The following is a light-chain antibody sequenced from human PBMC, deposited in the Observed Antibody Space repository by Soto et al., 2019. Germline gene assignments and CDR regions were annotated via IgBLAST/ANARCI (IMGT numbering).Light chain of an antibody. CDR3: CSFAGPYYV. J-gene: IGLJ1*01. CDR2: EGT. CDR1: NSDVGGYNL. V-gene: IGLV2-23*01. Sequence: QSALTQPASVPGSPGQSITISCTGTNSDVGGYNLVSWYQQHPGKAPKFIIYEGTKRPSGVSNRFSGSKSGNTASLTISGLQAEDEADYYCCSFAGPYYVFGSGTKLTVL.